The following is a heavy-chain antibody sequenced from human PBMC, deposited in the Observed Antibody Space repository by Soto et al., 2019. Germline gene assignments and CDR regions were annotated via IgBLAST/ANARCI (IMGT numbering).Heavy chain of an antibody. Sequence: NPSETLSLTCAVYGGSFSGYYWSWIRQPPGKGLEWIGEINHSGSTNYNPSLKSRVTISVDTSKNQFSLKLSSVTAADTAVYYCARVFSSSSWDFDYWGQGTLVTVSS. D-gene: IGHD6-13*01. CDR1: GGSFSGYY. V-gene: IGHV4-34*01. CDR2: INHSGST. J-gene: IGHJ4*02. CDR3: ARVFSSSSWDFDY.